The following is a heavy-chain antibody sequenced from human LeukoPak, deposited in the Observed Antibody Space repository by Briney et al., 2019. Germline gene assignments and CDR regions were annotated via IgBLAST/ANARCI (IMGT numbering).Heavy chain of an antibody. J-gene: IGHJ4*02. V-gene: IGHV4-4*07. D-gene: IGHD2-21*02. CDR3: ARDDPARKTATLDY. CDR1: GVPINNYF. Sequence: PSEILSLTCTVSGVPINNYFWSWVRQPAGEGLEWIGRIYTSGSPNYNSSLRSRVTISVDMSKNQFSLKLSSVTAADTAVYYCARDDPARKTATLDYWGQGILVTVSS. CDR2: IYTSGSP.